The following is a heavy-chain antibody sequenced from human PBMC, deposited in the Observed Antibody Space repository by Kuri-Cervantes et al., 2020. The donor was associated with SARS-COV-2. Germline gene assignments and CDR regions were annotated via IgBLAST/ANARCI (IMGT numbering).Heavy chain of an antibody. CDR1: GFTFSSYD. Sequence: GESLKISCAASGFTFSSYDMHWVRQATGKGLEWVSAIGTAGDTYYPGSVKGRFTISRDNSKNTLYLQMNSLRAEDTAVYYCAKDVSAYGDYFPFDYWGQGTLVTVSS. J-gene: IGHJ4*02. V-gene: IGHV3-13*01. CDR3: AKDVSAYGDYFPFDY. D-gene: IGHD4-17*01. CDR2: IGTAGDT.